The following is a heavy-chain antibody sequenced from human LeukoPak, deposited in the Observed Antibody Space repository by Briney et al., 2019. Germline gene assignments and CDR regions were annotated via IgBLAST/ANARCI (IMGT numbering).Heavy chain of an antibody. D-gene: IGHD2/OR15-2a*01. J-gene: IGHJ6*02. CDR2: INHSGST. Sequence: PSETLSLTCAVYGGSFSGYYWSWIRQPPGKGLERIGEINHSGSTNYNPSLKSRVTISVDTSKNQFSLKLSSVTAADTAVYYCARPGPPTAEFMDVWGQGTTVTVSS. CDR1: GGSFSGYY. CDR3: ARPGPPTAEFMDV. V-gene: IGHV4-34*01.